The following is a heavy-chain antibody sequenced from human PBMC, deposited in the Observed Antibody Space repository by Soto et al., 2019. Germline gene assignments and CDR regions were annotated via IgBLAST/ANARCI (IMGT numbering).Heavy chain of an antibody. V-gene: IGHV1-69*06. J-gene: IGHJ4*02. D-gene: IGHD1-26*01. Sequence: QVQLVQSGAEVKKPGSSVKVSCKASGGTFSSYAISWVRQAPGQGLGRMGGIIPIFGTANYAQKFQGRITITADKSTSTAYMELSSLRSEDTAVYYCASSSGSYYARLDYWGQGTLVTVSS. CDR1: GGTFSSYA. CDR3: ASSSGSYYARLDY. CDR2: IIPIFGTA.